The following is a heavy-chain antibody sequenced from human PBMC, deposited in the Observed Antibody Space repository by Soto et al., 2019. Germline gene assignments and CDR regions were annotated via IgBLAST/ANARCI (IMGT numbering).Heavy chain of an antibody. J-gene: IGHJ4*02. Sequence: GASVKVSCKASGYTFTSYGISWVRQAPGQGLEWMGWISAYNGNTNYAQKFQGRVTMTTDTSMSTAYMELRRLRSADTAVYYCATSRISIAVAGETEYYFDYWGQGTPVTVSS. D-gene: IGHD6-19*01. CDR2: ISAYNGNT. V-gene: IGHV1-18*04. CDR1: GYTFTSYG. CDR3: ATSRISIAVAGETEYYFDY.